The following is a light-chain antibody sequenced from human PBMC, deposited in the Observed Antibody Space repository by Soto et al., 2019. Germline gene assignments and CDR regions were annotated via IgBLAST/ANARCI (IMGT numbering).Light chain of an antibody. CDR3: SSYARSNTLV. Sequence: QSALTQPASVCGSPGQSITISCTGTSSDVGGYKYVSWYQQYPGKAPKLIIYEVSNRPSGVSNRFSGSKSGNTASLTISGLQAEDEADYYCSSYARSNTLVFGGGTKLTVL. V-gene: IGLV2-14*01. CDR1: SSDVGGYKY. J-gene: IGLJ2*01. CDR2: EVS.